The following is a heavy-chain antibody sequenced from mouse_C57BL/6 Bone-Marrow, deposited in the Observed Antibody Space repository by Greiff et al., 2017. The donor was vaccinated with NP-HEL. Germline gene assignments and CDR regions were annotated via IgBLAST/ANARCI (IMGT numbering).Heavy chain of an antibody. Sequence: EVQLQESGPGLVKPSQSLSLTCSVTGYSITSGYYWNWIRQFPGNKLEWMGYISYDGSNNYNPSLQYRISITRDTTKHQFFLKLNSVTTEDTATYYCARGPYYYGSTYYYAMDYWGQGTSVTVSS. CDR3: ARGPYYYGSTYYYAMDY. CDR1: GYSITSGYY. V-gene: IGHV3-6*01. CDR2: ISYDGSN. D-gene: IGHD1-1*01. J-gene: IGHJ4*01.